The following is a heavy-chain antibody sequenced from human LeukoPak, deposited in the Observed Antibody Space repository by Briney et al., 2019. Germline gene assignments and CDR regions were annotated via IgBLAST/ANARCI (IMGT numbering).Heavy chain of an antibody. J-gene: IGHJ5*02. CDR1: GGSISSYY. Sequence: SETLSLTCTVSGGSISSYYWSWIRQPAGKGLEWIGRIYTSGSTNYNPSLKSRVTMSVDTSKNQFSLKLSSVTAADTAVYYCARSGIVLRPDWFDPWGQGTLVTVSS. CDR3: ARSGIVLRPDWFDP. CDR2: IYTSGST. V-gene: IGHV4-4*07. D-gene: IGHD2-8*01.